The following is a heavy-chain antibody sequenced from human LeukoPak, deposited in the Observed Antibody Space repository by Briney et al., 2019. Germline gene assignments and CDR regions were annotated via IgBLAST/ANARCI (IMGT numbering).Heavy chain of an antibody. V-gene: IGHV4-34*01. D-gene: IGHD6-6*01. CDR1: GGSFSGYY. CDR3: ARRASSSPYFDF. J-gene: IGHJ4*02. CDR2: INHSGST. Sequence: SETLSLTCAVYGGSFSGYYWSWIRQPPGKGLEWIGEINHSGSTNYNPSLKSRVTISVDTSKNQFSLKLSSVTAADTAVYYCARRASSSPYFDFWGQGTLVTVSS.